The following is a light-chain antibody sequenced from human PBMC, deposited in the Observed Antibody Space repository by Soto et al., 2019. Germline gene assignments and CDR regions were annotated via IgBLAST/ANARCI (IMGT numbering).Light chain of an antibody. Sequence: DIQMTQSPSTLSASVGDKVTIACRASQSIGNWLAWYQQKPGKAPKLLIYDASSLESGVPSRFSGSGSGTEFTLTISSLQPDDFATYYCQQYNSYSRTVGQGTKVDNK. CDR2: DAS. V-gene: IGKV1-5*01. CDR3: QQYNSYSRT. CDR1: QSIGNW. J-gene: IGKJ1*01.